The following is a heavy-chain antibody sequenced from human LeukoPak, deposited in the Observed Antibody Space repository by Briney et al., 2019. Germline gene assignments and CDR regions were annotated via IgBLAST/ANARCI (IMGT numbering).Heavy chain of an antibody. CDR3: ARESYGTRGAFDI. Sequence: GESLKISCKGSGYSFTTYWIGWVRQMPGKGLEWMGIVYPGDSDTRYSPSLQGQVTISADTSTSTAYLQWSSLKASDTAMYYCARESYGTRGAFDIWGQGTMVTVSS. CDR1: GYSFTTYW. CDR2: VYPGDSDT. D-gene: IGHD4-17*01. J-gene: IGHJ3*02. V-gene: IGHV5-51*01.